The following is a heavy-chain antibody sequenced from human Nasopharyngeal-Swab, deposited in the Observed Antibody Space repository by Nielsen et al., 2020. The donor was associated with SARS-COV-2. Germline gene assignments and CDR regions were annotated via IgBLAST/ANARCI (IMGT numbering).Heavy chain of an antibody. CDR3: AKDLGSSWPNSDYYYGMDV. V-gene: IGHV3-30*18. CDR2: ISYEGSNE. D-gene: IGHD6-13*01. Sequence: GESLKISCAASGLTFSSYGMHWVRQAPGKGLEWVAVISYEGSNEYYADSVKGRFTISRGNSKKTLHLQMNSLRAEDTAVYYCAKDLGSSWPNSDYYYGMDVWGQGTTVTVSS. J-gene: IGHJ6*02. CDR1: GLTFSSYG.